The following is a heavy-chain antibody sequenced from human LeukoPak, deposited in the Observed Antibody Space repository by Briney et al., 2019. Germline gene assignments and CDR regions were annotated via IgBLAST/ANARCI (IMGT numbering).Heavy chain of an antibody. CDR3: ARDGVTSLDY. J-gene: IGHJ4*02. V-gene: IGHV4-39*07. Sequence: SETLSLTCTVSGGSISSRSYYWGWIRQPPGKGLEWIGSISYSGSTYYNPSLKSRLTISVDTSKNQFSLKLSSVTAADTAVYYCARDGVTSLDYWGQGTLVTVSS. CDR1: GGSISSRSYY. CDR2: ISYSGST. D-gene: IGHD4-23*01.